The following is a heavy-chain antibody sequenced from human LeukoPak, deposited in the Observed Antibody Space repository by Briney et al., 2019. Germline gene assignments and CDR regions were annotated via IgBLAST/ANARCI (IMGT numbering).Heavy chain of an antibody. CDR1: GFHFIDYA. J-gene: IGHJ4*02. D-gene: IGHD4-17*01. CDR3: ANELRPNDY. CDR2: ISISGNKI. Sequence: PGGSLRLSCAASGFHFIDYAISWVRRAPGKGLEWVSSISISGNKILYADSVKGRFTISRDNSKNTLFLQMNSLQTEDTGVYFCANELRPNDYWGQGTLVTVS. V-gene: IGHV3-23*01.